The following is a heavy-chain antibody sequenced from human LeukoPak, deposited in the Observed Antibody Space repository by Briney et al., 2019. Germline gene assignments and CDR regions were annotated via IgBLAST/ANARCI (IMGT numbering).Heavy chain of an antibody. V-gene: IGHV2-70*11. J-gene: IGHJ4*02. CDR1: GFSLSTSGMC. CDR3: ARMNIAVAGTKGVLDY. D-gene: IGHD6-19*01. CDR2: LDWDNGK. Sequence: SGPALVKPTQTLTMTCTFSGFSLSTSGMCESWVRQPPGKALEWLARLDWDNGKYYSTSLKTRLAISRDTSKNQVVLTVTNMDPVDTATYYCARMNIAVAGTKGVLDYWGQGALVTVSS.